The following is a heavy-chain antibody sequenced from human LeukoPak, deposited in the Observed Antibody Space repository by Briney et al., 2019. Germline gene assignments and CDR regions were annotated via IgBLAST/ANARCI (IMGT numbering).Heavy chain of an antibody. CDR1: GFTFSSYW. V-gene: IGHV3-7*01. CDR3: ARVADSRDGYNYAADFGY. D-gene: IGHD5-24*01. CDR2: IKQDGSEK. J-gene: IGHJ4*02. Sequence: GGSLRVSCAASGFTFSSYWMSWVRQAPGKGLEWAANIKQDGSEKYYVDSVKGRFTISRDNAKNSLYLQMNSLRAADTAVYYCARVADSRDGYNYAADFGYWGQGTLVTVSS.